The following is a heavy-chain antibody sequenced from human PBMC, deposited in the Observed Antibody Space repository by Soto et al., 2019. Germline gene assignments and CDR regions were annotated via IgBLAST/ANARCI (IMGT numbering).Heavy chain of an antibody. CDR1: GYTLTSYG. J-gene: IGHJ6*02. D-gene: IGHD3-3*01. CDR2: INAGNGNT. Sequence: GASVKVSCKASGYTLTSYGIHWVRQAPGQRLEWTGWINAGNGNTKYSEKFQGRVTITRDTSASTAYLQWSSLKASDTAMYYCARMEITIFGVVSSYGMDVWGQGTTVTVSS. V-gene: IGHV1-3*01. CDR3: ARMEITIFGVVSSYGMDV.